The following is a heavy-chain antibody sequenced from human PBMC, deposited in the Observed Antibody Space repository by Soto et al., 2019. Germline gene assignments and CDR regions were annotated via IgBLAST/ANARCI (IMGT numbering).Heavy chain of an antibody. Sequence: PGGSLRLSCAASGFTFSSYAMSWVRQAPGKGLEWVSAISGSGGSTYYADSVKGRFTISRDNSKNTLYLQMNSLRAEDTAVYYCAKDPLLWFGELLSYFDYWGQGTLVTVSS. J-gene: IGHJ4*02. CDR2: ISGSGGST. V-gene: IGHV3-23*01. CDR3: AKDPLLWFGELLSYFDY. D-gene: IGHD3-10*01. CDR1: GFTFSSYA.